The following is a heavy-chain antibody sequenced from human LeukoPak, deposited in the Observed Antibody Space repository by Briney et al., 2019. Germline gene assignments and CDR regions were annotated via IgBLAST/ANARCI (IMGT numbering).Heavy chain of an antibody. CDR3: ARGSYSSSWKTFDY. Sequence: GGSLRLSCAASGFTFSSYAMHWVRQAPGKGLEWVALISYDGSINDYADSVEGRFTISRDSSKNTLYLQMNSLRADDTAMYYCARGSYSSSWKTFDYWGQGTLVTVSS. V-gene: IGHV3-30-3*01. CDR1: GFTFSSYA. D-gene: IGHD6-13*01. CDR2: ISYDGSIN. J-gene: IGHJ4*02.